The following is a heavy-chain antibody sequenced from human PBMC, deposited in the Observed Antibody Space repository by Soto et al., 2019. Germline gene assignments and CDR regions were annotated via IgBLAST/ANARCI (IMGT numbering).Heavy chain of an antibody. J-gene: IGHJ6*02. V-gene: IGHV4-4*02. CDR1: VVSISSSNW. CDR2: IYHSGST. Sequence: SETLSLTCAVSVVSISSSNWWSWVRQPPGKGLEWIGEIYHSGSTNYNPSLKSRVTISVDKSKNQFSLKLSSVTAADTAVYYCARAHPPNSYGMDVWGQGTTVTLSS. CDR3: ARAHPPNSYGMDV.